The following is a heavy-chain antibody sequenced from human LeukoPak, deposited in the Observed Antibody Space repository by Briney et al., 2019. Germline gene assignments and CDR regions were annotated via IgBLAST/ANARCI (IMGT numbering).Heavy chain of an antibody. V-gene: IGHV4-61*01. CDR1: GGSVSSGSYY. CDR2: IYYSGST. Sequence: SETLSLTCTVSGGSVSSGSYYWSWIRQPPGKGLEWIGYIYYSGSTNYNPSLKSRVTISVDTSKNQFSLKLSSVTAADTAVYYCARDGRLHRWFDHWGQGTLVTVSS. J-gene: IGHJ5*02. D-gene: IGHD4-11*01. CDR3: ARDGRLHRWFDH.